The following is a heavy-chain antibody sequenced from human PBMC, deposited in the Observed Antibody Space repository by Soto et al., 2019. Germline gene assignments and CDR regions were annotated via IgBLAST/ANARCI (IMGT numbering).Heavy chain of an antibody. V-gene: IGHV3-23*01. J-gene: IGHJ4*02. Sequence: HPGGSLRLSCAASGFTFSSYAMSWVRQAPGKGLEWVSAISGSGGSTYYADSVKGRFTISRDNSKNTLYLQMNSLRAEDTAVYYCAGVLSGYPPVHFDYWGQGTLVTVSS. CDR2: ISGSGGST. CDR3: AGVLSGYPPVHFDY. CDR1: GFTFSSYA. D-gene: IGHD3-22*01.